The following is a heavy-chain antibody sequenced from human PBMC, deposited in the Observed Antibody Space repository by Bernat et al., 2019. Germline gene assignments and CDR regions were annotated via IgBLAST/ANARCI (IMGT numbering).Heavy chain of an antibody. CDR3: AREGVIAEAVWFDP. Sequence: QVQLVQSGAEVKKPGSSVKVSCKASGGTFSSYTISWVRQAPGQGLEWMGRIIPILGIANYAQKFKGRVTITADKSTSTAYMELSSLRSEDTAVYYCAREGVIAEAVWFDPWGQGTLVTVSS. J-gene: IGHJ5*02. CDR2: IIPILGIA. D-gene: IGHD6-13*01. V-gene: IGHV1-69*08. CDR1: GGTFSSYT.